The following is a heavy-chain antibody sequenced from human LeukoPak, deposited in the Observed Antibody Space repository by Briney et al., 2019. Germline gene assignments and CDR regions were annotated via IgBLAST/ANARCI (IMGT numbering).Heavy chain of an antibody. CDR3: ARGGIDYGDYDIPEDY. D-gene: IGHD4-17*01. V-gene: IGHV3-11*06. Sequence: GGSLRLSCAASGFTFSDYYMSWIRQAPGKGLEWGSYISSSRSYTNYADSVKGRFTISRDNAKNSLYLQMNSLRAEDTAVYYCARGGIDYGDYDIPEDYWGQGTLVTVSS. CDR1: GFTFSDYY. J-gene: IGHJ4*02. CDR2: ISSSRSYT.